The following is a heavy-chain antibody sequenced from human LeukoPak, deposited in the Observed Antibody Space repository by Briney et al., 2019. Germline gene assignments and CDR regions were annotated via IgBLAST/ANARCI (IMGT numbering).Heavy chain of an antibody. Sequence: SETLSLTCTVSGGSISSSSYYWGWIRQPPGKGLEWIGSIYYSGSTYYNPSLKSRVTISVDTSKNQFSLKLSSVTAADTAVYYCARDLSGAKWELLAAFDIWGQGTMVTVSS. V-gene: IGHV4-39*07. J-gene: IGHJ3*02. D-gene: IGHD1-26*01. CDR2: IYYSGST. CDR3: ARDLSGAKWELLAAFDI. CDR1: GGSISSSSYY.